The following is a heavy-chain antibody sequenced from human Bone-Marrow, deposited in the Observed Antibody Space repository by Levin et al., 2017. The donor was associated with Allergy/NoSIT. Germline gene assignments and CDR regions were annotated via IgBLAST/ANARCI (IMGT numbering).Heavy chain of an antibody. CDR3: TKDSLSI. Sequence: PGGSLRLSCVASGFTFTNYPMNWVRQAPGKGLEWVSYIAGSPNVIYYADSVRGRFSVSRDDASNSLYLRMDSLRVDDTAIYYCTKDSLSIWGQGTKVTVSS. CDR1: GFTFTNYP. V-gene: IGHV3-48*04. D-gene: IGHD2/OR15-2a*01. J-gene: IGHJ3*02. CDR2: IAGSPNVI.